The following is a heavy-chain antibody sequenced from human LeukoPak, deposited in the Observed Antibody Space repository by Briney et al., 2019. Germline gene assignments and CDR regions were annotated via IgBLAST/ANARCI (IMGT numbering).Heavy chain of an antibody. D-gene: IGHD1-26*01. V-gene: IGHV3-7*01. CDR2: IKQDGSEK. Sequence: PPGGSLRLSCAASGFTFSSYWMSWVRQAPGKGLEWVANIKQDGSEKYYVDSVKGRFTISRDNAKNSLYLQMNSLRAEDTAVYCCARAPETGAADYWGQGTLVTVSS. J-gene: IGHJ4*02. CDR3: ARAPETGAADY. CDR1: GFTFSSYW.